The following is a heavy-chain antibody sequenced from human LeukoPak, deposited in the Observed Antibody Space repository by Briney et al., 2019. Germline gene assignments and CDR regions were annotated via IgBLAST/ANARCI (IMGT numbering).Heavy chain of an antibody. J-gene: IGHJ6*03. D-gene: IGHD6-13*01. CDR1: GFTFSSYW. CDR2: INSDGSST. CDR3: ARGDSSSWYSGYYYYYYYMDV. Sequence: GGSLRLSCAASGFTFSSYWMHWARQAPGKGLVWVSRINSDGSSTSYADSVKGRFTISRDNAKNTLYLQMNSLRAEDTAVYYCARGDSSSWYSGYYYYYYYMDVWGKGTTVTVSS. V-gene: IGHV3-74*01.